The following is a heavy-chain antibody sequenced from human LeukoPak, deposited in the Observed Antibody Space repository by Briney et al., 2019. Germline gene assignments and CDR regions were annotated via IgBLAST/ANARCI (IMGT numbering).Heavy chain of an antibody. CDR3: ARGGAFSDNLFDS. CDR1: GFSFSSYW. J-gene: IGHJ4*02. D-gene: IGHD3-9*01. CDR2: IKSDGSSP. Sequence: PGGSLRLSCAASGFSFSSYWMHWVRQAPGKGLFWASRIKSDGSSPGYADSVKGRFTISRENAKSTLYLQMNSLRAEATAVYFCARGGAFSDNLFDSWGQGTLVTVSS. V-gene: IGHV3-74*01.